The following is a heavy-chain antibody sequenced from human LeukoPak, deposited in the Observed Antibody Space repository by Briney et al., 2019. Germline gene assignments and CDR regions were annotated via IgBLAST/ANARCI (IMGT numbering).Heavy chain of an antibody. J-gene: IGHJ4*02. CDR2: ISGSGGST. CDR3: AKDYYDSSGYYYSRGGESKPLDY. Sequence: PGGSLRLSCAASGFTFSSYAMSWVRQAPGKGLEWVSAISGSGGSTYYADSVKGRFTISRDNSKNTLYLQMNSLRAEDTAVYYCAKDYYDSSGYYYSRGGESKPLDYWGQGTLVTVSS. CDR1: GFTFSSYA. D-gene: IGHD3-22*01. V-gene: IGHV3-23*01.